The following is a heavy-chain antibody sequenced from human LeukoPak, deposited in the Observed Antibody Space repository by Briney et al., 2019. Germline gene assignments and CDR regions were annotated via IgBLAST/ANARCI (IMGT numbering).Heavy chain of an antibody. J-gene: IGHJ6*03. CDR1: IDSFTNYY. D-gene: IGHD3-22*01. CDR3: ARDLAYYYDSSGYYVPSYYYYYYMDV. V-gene: IGHV4-34*01. CDR2: VNDSGGT. Sequence: SETLSLTCAVYIDSFTNYYWNWIRQTPGKGVEWIGEVNDSGGTNINPSLRSRVILSVDTSKNQFSLKLSSVTAADTAVYYCARDLAYYYDSSGYYVPSYYYYYYMDVWGKGTTVTISS.